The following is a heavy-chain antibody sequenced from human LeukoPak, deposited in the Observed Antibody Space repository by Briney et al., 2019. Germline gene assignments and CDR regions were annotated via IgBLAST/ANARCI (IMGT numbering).Heavy chain of an antibody. D-gene: IGHD6-25*01. CDR2: ISYDGSNK. J-gene: IGHJ6*04. CDR3: ARDGTPIHGSGWVYMDV. CDR1: EFTFSSHG. V-gene: IGHV3-30*03. Sequence: GGSLRLSCAASEFTFSSHGMHWVRQAPGKGLEWVAVISYDGSNKYYADSVKGRFTISRDNAKNSLYLQMNSLRAEDTAVYYCARDGTPIHGSGWVYMDVWGKGTTVTISS.